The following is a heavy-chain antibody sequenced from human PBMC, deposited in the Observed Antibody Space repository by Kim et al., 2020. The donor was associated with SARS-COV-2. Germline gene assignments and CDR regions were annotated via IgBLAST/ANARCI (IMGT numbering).Heavy chain of an antibody. CDR2: ISSSGSTI. J-gene: IGHJ6*02. CDR3: ASPHPFDQLSYYYYYGMDV. V-gene: IGHV3-11*04. CDR1: GFTFSDYY. Sequence: GGSLRLSCAASGFTFSDYYMSWIRQAPGKGLEWVSYISSSGSTIYYADSVKGRFTISRDNAKNSLYLQMNSLRAEDTAVYYCASPHPFDQLSYYYYYGMDVWGQGTTVTVSS. D-gene: IGHD2-2*01.